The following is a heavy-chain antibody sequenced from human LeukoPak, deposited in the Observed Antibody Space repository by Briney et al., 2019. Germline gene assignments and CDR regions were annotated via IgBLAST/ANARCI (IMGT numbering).Heavy chain of an antibody. CDR3: AGEGDGYNSNYGMDV. D-gene: IGHD5-24*01. J-gene: IGHJ6*02. CDR2: IYYSGST. Sequence: SETLSLTCTVSGGSISSYYWSWIRQPPGKGLEWIGYIYYSGSTNYNPSLKSRVTISVDTSKNQFSLKLSSVTAADTAVYYCAGEGDGYNSNYGMDVWGQGTTVTVSS. V-gene: IGHV4-59*01. CDR1: GGSISSYY.